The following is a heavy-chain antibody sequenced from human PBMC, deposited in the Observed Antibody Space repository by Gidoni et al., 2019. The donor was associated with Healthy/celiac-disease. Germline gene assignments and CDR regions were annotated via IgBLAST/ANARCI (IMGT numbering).Heavy chain of an antibody. V-gene: IGHV4-34*01. CDR3: ASPGDTAMVKGGSYYFDY. Sequence: QVQLQQSGAGLLKPSETLSLTFAVHGWSFRGYYWSWIRPPPGTGLEWIGEINHSGSTNYNPSLKSGVTISVDTSKNQFSLNLSSVTAADTAVYYCASPGDTAMVKGGSYYFDYWGQGTLVTVSS. J-gene: IGHJ4*02. CDR2: INHSGST. CDR1: GWSFRGYY. D-gene: IGHD5-18*01.